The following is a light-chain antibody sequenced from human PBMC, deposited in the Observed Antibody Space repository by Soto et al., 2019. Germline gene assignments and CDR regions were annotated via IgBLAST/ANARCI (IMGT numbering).Light chain of an antibody. CDR3: QQYNKWPPRT. CDR2: AAS. CDR1: HSVAND. Sequence: EIVMTQSPATLSVSPGERATLSCRASHSVANDLVWYQQKPGQAPRLLIYAASTRATGIPTRFSGSGSGTEFTLTISILQSEDCEVYYCQQYNKWPPRTFGQGTKVE. J-gene: IGKJ1*01. V-gene: IGKV3-15*01.